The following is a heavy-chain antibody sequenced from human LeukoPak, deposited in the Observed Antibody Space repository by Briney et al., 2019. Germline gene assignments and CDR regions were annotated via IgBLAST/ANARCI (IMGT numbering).Heavy chain of an antibody. J-gene: IGHJ3*02. CDR2: ISSSSGYI. D-gene: IGHD1-26*01. Sequence: GGSLRLSCAASGFTFSSYSLNWVRQAPGKGLEWVSSISSSSGYIYYADSVKGRFTISRDNAENSLYLQMNSLRVEDTAVYYCARAKTYSGSYNDAFDIWGQGTLVTVSS. CDR3: ARAKTYSGSYNDAFDI. V-gene: IGHV3-21*01. CDR1: GFTFSSYS.